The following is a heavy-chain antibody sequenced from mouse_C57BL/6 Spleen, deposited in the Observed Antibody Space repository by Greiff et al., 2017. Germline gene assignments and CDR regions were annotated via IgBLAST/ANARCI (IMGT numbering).Heavy chain of an antibody. V-gene: IGHV1-69*01. D-gene: IGHD1-1*01. CDR1: GYTFTSYW. J-gene: IGHJ2*01. CDR3: ARYEYNGSCSIHY. CDR2: IDPSSGYT. Sequence: QVQLQQSGAELVMPGASVKLSGKASGYTFTSYWFPWLKQRPGQALECIGKIDPSSGYTNYNEKFKGKSTLTVDKSSSTAYMQLSSLTAEDSAVYYCARYEYNGSCSIHYWGQGTTLTVSS.